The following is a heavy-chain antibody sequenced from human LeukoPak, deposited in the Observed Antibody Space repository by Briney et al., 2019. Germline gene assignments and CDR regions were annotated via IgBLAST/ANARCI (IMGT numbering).Heavy chain of an antibody. CDR1: GGSISSSHW. CDR3: ARDGYSGYDYFDY. V-gene: IGHV4-4*02. CDR2: IYHSGST. Sequence: SETLSLTCAVSGGSISSSHWWSWVRQPPGKGLEWIGEIYHSGSTNYNPSLKSRVTISVGKSKNQFSLKLSSVTAADTAVYYCARDGYSGYDYFDYWGQGTLVTVSS. J-gene: IGHJ4*02. D-gene: IGHD5-12*01.